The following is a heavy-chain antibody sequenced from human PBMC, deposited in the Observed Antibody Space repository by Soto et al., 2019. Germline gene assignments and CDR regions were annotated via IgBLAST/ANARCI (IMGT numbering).Heavy chain of an antibody. J-gene: IGHJ5*02. Sequence: QVQLQESGPGLVKPSPTLSLTCTVSGGSISSGGYYWSWIRQHPGTGLEWIGYIYYSGSTYYNPSLKSRVTISVDASKNQFSLKLSSVTAADTAVYYCARDGAAMVPYNWFAPWGQGTLVAVSS. V-gene: IGHV4-31*03. D-gene: IGHD5-18*01. CDR1: GGSISSGGYY. CDR2: IYYSGST. CDR3: ARDGAAMVPYNWFAP.